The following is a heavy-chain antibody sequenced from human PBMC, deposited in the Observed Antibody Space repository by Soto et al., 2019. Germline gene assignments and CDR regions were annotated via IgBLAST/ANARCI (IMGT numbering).Heavy chain of an antibody. J-gene: IGHJ4*02. Sequence: QVQLQESGPGLVKPSGTLSLTCAVSGGSISDSHWWSWVRLPPGRGLEWIGDIYHTGSTIYSPSLQGRVTLSVDKSKNQFSLKLTSVTAADTAVYYSAVLIAERVSSDNWGQGTLVTVSS. CDR2: IYHTGST. D-gene: IGHD6-13*01. CDR1: GGSISDSHW. V-gene: IGHV4-4*02. CDR3: AVLIAERVSSDN.